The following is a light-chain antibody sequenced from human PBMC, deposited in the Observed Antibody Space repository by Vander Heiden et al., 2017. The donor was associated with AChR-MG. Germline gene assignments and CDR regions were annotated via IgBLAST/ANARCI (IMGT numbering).Light chain of an antibody. CDR2: RAA. J-gene: IGKJ2*01. CDR3: QRTYNAPRET. V-gene: IGKV1-27*01. Sequence: DIQLSQSSSSLSASVGDGVTITCRVSQGISSYLNWYRQKPGKVPKLLINRAANLQSGVPSRLSSGGSGTDFTPTTSSMQPEDDATDYGQRTYNAPRETFGQGTKLEIK. CDR1: QGISSY.